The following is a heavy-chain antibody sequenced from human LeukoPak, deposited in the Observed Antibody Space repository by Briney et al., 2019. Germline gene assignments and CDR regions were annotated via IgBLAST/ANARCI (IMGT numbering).Heavy chain of an antibody. J-gene: IGHJ5*02. CDR3: ARDQGITMIHNWFDP. CDR1: GGTLSSYA. CDR2: IIPIFGTA. Sequence: SVKVSCKASGGTLSSYAISWVRQAPGQGLEWMGGIIPIFGTANYAQKFQGRVTITADESTSTAYMELSSLRSEDTAVYYCARDQGITMIHNWFDPWGQGTLVTVSS. D-gene: IGHD3-22*01. V-gene: IGHV1-69*01.